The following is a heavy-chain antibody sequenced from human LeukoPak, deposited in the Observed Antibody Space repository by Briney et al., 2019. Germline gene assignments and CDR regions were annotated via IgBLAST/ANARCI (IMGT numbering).Heavy chain of an antibody. CDR3: ARDPLWFGELSPGAFDI. V-gene: IGHV4-59*11. CDR2: IYYSGST. CDR1: GGSISSHY. J-gene: IGHJ3*02. D-gene: IGHD3-10*01. Sequence: SETLSLTCTVSGGSISSHYWSWIRQPPGKGLEWVGYIYYSGSTNYNPSLNSRVTISVDTSKNQFSLKLSSVTAADTAVYYCARDPLWFGELSPGAFDIWGQGTMVTVSS.